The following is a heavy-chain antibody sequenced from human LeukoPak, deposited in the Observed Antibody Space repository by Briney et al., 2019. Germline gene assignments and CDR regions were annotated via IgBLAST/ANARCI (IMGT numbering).Heavy chain of an antibody. D-gene: IGHD4-17*01. V-gene: IGHV5-51*01. CDR2: INPGDSDT. CDR1: GYNYTNYW. J-gene: IGHJ6*02. Sequence: KVSCKGSGYNYTNYWIGWVRQIPGKGLEWMGIINPGDSDTRYSPSFQGQVTISADKSITTAYLQWSSLKASDTAMYYCASHQVTRAKYGIEVWGQGTTVTVSS. CDR3: ASHQVTRAKYGIEV.